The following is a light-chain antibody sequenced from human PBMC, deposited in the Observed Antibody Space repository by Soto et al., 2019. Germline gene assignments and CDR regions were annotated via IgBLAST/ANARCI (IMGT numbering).Light chain of an antibody. V-gene: IGKV1-39*01. CDR3: QQSYNTPRT. J-gene: IGKJ1*01. Sequence: DIQMTQSPSSLSASVGDRVTITCRANQSISSHLNWYQQKPGRAPKLLIYAASRSQSGVPSRFSGSGSGTDFTLTISSLQSEDFATYYCQQSYNTPRTFGQGTKVEIK. CDR2: AAS. CDR1: QSISSH.